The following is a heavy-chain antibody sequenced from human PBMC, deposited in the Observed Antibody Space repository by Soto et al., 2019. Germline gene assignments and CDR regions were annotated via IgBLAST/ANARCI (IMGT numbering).Heavy chain of an antibody. V-gene: IGHV3-7*03. CDR1: GFTFSRHW. Sequence: GGSLRLSCAASGFTFSRHWMSWVRQAPGKGLEWVASIKEGGSEKYYVDSVKGRFTISRDNAKNSLYLQMNSLRAEDTAVYYCARVRGDTPFDYWGQGTLVTVSS. D-gene: IGHD3-16*01. CDR2: IKEGGSEK. J-gene: IGHJ4*02. CDR3: ARVRGDTPFDY.